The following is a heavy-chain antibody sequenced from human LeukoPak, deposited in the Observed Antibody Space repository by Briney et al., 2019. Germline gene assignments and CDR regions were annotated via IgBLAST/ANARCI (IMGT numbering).Heavy chain of an antibody. Sequence: GGSLRLSCAASGFTFSSHAMSWVRQAPGKGLEWVSAISDSGGSTYYADSVKGRFTISRDNSKNTLYLQMNSLRAEDTAVYYCAKTSSGWYDAFDIWGQGTMVTVSS. CDR3: AKTSSGWYDAFDI. CDR1: GFTFSSHA. V-gene: IGHV3-23*01. CDR2: ISDSGGST. J-gene: IGHJ3*02. D-gene: IGHD6-19*01.